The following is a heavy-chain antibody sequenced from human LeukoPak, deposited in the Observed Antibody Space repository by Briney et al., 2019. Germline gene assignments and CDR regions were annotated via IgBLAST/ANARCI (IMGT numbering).Heavy chain of an antibody. CDR3: ARLQLLSGCDIVVVVEEDAFDI. Sequence: SQTLSLTCTAFSSYMSSGGYECSCSCQPPGKKLEWIGYIYYSGSTYYNPSLKSRVTISVDTSKNQFSLKLNSVTAADTAVYYCARLQLLSGCDIVVVVEEDAFDIWGQGTMVTASS. CDR2: IYYSGST. J-gene: IGHJ3*02. D-gene: IGHD2-15*01. CDR1: SSYMSSGGYE. V-gene: IGHV4-30-4*01.